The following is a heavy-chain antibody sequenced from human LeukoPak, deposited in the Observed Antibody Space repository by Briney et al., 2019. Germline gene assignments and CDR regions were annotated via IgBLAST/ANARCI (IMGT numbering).Heavy chain of an antibody. V-gene: IGHV3-66*01. D-gene: IGHD3-22*01. Sequence: GGSLRLSCAASGFTVSSNYMSWVRQAPGKGLEWVSVIYSGGSTYYADSVKGRFTISRDNSKNTLYLQMNSLRAEDTAVYYCASPSGYYEGYYYYGMDVWGQGTTVTVSS. J-gene: IGHJ6*02. CDR1: GFTVSSNY. CDR2: IYSGGST. CDR3: ASPSGYYEGYYYYGMDV.